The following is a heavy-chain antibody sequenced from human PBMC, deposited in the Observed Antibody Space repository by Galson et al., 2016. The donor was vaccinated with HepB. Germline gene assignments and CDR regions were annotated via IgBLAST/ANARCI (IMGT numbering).Heavy chain of an antibody. CDR1: GFIFSDYW. V-gene: IGHV3-7*03. Sequence: SLRLSCAASGFIFSDYWMSWVRQAPGKGLEWVASIKQDGSEKYYVDSVKGRFTISRDNGKDSLYLQMNSLRAEDTAVYYCARVYAIGWFGYWGQGTLVTVSS. CDR3: ARVYAIGWFGY. J-gene: IGHJ4*02. CDR2: IKQDGSEK. D-gene: IGHD6-19*01.